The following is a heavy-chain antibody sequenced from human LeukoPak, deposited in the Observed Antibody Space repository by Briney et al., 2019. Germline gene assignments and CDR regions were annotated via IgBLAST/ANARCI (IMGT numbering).Heavy chain of an antibody. CDR2: ISAYNGNT. CDR1: GYTFTSYD. CDR3: ARYFNYDFWSGPGDY. V-gene: IGHV1-18*01. Sequence: ASVKVSCKASGYTFTSYDINWVRQAPGQGLEWMGWISAYNGNTNYAQKLQGRVTMTTDTSTSTAYMELRSLRSDDTAVYYCARYFNYDFWSGPGDYWGQGTLVTVSS. J-gene: IGHJ4*02. D-gene: IGHD3-3*01.